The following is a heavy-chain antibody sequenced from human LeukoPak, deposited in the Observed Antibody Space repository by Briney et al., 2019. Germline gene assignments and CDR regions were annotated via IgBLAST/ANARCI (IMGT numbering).Heavy chain of an antibody. Sequence: GASVKVSCKASGGTFSSYAISWVRQAPGQGLEWMGRIIPILGIANYAQKFQGRVTITTDESTSTAYMELSSLRSEGTAVYYCARGPDIVVVPAARGVDYYYMDVWGKGTTVTVSS. CDR1: GGTFSSYA. V-gene: IGHV1-69*04. CDR2: IIPILGIA. J-gene: IGHJ6*03. CDR3: ARGPDIVVVPAARGVDYYYMDV. D-gene: IGHD2-2*01.